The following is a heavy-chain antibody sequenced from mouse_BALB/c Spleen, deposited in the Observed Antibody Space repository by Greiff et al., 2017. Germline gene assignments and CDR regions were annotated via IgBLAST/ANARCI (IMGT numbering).Heavy chain of an antibody. CDR2: ISSGGSYT. V-gene: IGHV5-6*02. CDR3: ARHDGYYDY. D-gene: IGHD2-3*01. Sequence: EVKLVESGGDLVKPGGSLKLSCAASGFTFSSYGMSWVRQTPDKRLEWVATISSGGSYTYYPDSVKGRFTISRDKAKNTLYLQMSGLKSEDTAMCYCARHDGYYDYWGQGTTLTVSS. J-gene: IGHJ2*01. CDR1: GFTFSSYG.